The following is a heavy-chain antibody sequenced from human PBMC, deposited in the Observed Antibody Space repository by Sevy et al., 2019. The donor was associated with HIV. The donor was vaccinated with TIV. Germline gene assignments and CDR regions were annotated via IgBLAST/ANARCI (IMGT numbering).Heavy chain of an antibody. CDR3: AREGSDSSSWEFDF. V-gene: IGHV1-8*01. Sequence: ASVKVSCKTSGYTFTDYDINWERQATGQGLEWLGWMSPDSGDTGSAQNFQGRITMTKNTSISTAYMELSGLRSDDTAVYYCAREGSDSSSWEFDFWGQGTLVTVSS. J-gene: IGHJ4*02. D-gene: IGHD6-13*01. CDR1: GYTFTDYD. CDR2: MSPDSGDT.